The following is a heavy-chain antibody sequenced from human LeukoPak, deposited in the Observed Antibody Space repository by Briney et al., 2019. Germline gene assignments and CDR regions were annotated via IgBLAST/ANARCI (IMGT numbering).Heavy chain of an antibody. CDR2: INHSGST. V-gene: IGHV4-34*01. Sequence: SETLSLTCAVYGGSFSGYYWSWLRQPPGKGLEWIGEINHSGSTNYNPSLKSRVTISVDTSKNQFSLKLSSVTAADTAVYYCARLGGSSSWYSGWFDPWGQGTLVTVSS. J-gene: IGHJ5*02. CDR1: GGSFSGYY. CDR3: ARLGGSSSWYSGWFDP. D-gene: IGHD6-13*01.